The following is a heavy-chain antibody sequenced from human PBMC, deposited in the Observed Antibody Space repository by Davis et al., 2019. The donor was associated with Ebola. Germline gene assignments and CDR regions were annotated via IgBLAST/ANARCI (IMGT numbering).Heavy chain of an antibody. CDR1: GFTFTSYS. CDR2: ISASGAST. V-gene: IGHV3-23*01. CDR3: AFSGVPTGWFDP. Sequence: GESLKISCTASGFTFTSYSISWVRQAPGKGLEWVSAISASGASTYYADSVKGRFTISRDNSKNTRYLQMNSLRAEDTAVYYGAFSGVPTGWFDPWGQGTLVTVSS. J-gene: IGHJ5*02. D-gene: IGHD4/OR15-4a*01.